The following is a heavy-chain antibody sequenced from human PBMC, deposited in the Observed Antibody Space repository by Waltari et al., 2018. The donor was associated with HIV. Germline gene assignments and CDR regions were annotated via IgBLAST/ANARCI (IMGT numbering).Heavy chain of an antibody. CDR3: ARRYCSGGSCSYYFDY. D-gene: IGHD2-15*01. Sequence: QVQLVQSGAEVKKPGASVKVSCKASGYTFTGYYMYWVRQAPGQGLEWMGRINPNSGGTNYAQKFQGRVTMTRDTSISTAYMELSRLRSDDTAVYYCARRYCSGGSCSYYFDYWGQGTLVTVSS. J-gene: IGHJ4*02. CDR2: INPNSGGT. CDR1: GYTFTGYY. V-gene: IGHV1-2*06.